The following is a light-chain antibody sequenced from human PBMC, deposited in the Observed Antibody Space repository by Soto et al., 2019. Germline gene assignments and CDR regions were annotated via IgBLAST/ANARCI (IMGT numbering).Light chain of an antibody. Sequence: EIVLTQSPATPSSFPGDRVTLSCRASQAVNTRLAWYQHKPGQAPRLLIYLASNRAAGVPARFSGSGSGTDFTLTISDVEPEDFEVYYCHQRQSWPRTFGPGTKVDI. J-gene: IGKJ1*01. CDR1: QAVNTR. CDR3: HQRQSWPRT. V-gene: IGKV3-11*01. CDR2: LAS.